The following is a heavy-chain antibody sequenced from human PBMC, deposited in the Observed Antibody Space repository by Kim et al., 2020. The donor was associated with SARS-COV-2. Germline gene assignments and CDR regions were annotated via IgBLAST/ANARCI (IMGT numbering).Heavy chain of an antibody. J-gene: IGHJ6*02. CDR3: ARDDLREIHKWDYYYGMDV. CDR2: ISAYNGNT. V-gene: IGHV1-18*04. CDR1: GYTFTSYG. D-gene: IGHD1-26*01. Sequence: ASVKVSCKASGYTFTSYGISWVRQAPGQGLEWMGWISAYNGNTNYAQKLQGRVTMTTDTSTSTAYMELRSLRSDDTAVYYCARDDLREIHKWDYYYGMDVWGQGTTVTVSS.